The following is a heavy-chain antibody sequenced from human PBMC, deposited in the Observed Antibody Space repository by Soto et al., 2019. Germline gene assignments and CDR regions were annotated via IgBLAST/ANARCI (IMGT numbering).Heavy chain of an antibody. J-gene: IGHJ4*02. CDR3: AKDRQFRSYYESAGHYNN. CDR2: ISGSGAIT. Sequence: EVQLLESGGGLVQSGGSLRLSCVASGFTFKNYDMRWVRQAPGKGLEWVSGISGSGAITYYADSVRGRFTISRDNSKNTLYLQLNSLGAEDTAIYYCAKDRQFRSYYESAGHYNNWGQGTLVTVSS. CDR1: GFTFKNYD. V-gene: IGHV3-23*01. D-gene: IGHD3-9*01.